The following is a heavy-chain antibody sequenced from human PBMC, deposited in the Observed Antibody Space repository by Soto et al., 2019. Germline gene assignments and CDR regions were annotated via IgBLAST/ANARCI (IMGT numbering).Heavy chain of an antibody. CDR3: ARVAEEELAGASFFDY. V-gene: IGHV1-69*01. CDR1: GGSFSGNA. CDR2: VIPMFGTT. D-gene: IGHD6-19*01. J-gene: IGHJ4*02. Sequence: QVQLVQSGAEVKKPGSSVKVSCKSSGGSFSGNAISWVRQAPGQGPEWMGGVIPMFGTTNFARKFQDRITITADESSSTAYMELSSLLSEDTAVYYCARVAEEELAGASFFDYWGQGTLVTVSS.